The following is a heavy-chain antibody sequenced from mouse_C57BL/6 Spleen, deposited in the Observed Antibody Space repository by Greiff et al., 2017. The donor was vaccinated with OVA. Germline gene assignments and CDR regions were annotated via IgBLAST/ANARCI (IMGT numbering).Heavy chain of an antibody. D-gene: IGHD2-10*01. CDR1: GFSLTSYG. CDR3: ATPYYGYYLYYAMDY. J-gene: IGHJ4*01. Sequence: VKLVESGPGLVQPSQSLSITCTVSGFSLTSYGVHWVRQSPGKGLEWLGVIWSGGSTDYNAAFISRLSISKDNSKSQVFFKMNSLQADDTAIYYCATPYYGYYLYYAMDYWGQGTSVTVSS. CDR2: IWSGGST. V-gene: IGHV2-2*01.